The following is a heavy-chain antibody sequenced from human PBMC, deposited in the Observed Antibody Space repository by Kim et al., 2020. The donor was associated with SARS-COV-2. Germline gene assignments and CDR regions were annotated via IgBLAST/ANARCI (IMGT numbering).Heavy chain of an antibody. CDR1: GFTFSGSA. CDR2: IRNKANSYAT. J-gene: IGHJ4*02. Sequence: GGSLRLSCAASGFTFSGSAMHWVRQASGKGLEWVGRIRNKANSYATAYAASVEGRLTISRDDSNNTAYLQMNSLKTEDTAVYYCCADSSSWGRSDYWGQGTLVTVSS. V-gene: IGHV3-73*01. D-gene: IGHD6-13*01. CDR3: CADSSSWGRSDY.